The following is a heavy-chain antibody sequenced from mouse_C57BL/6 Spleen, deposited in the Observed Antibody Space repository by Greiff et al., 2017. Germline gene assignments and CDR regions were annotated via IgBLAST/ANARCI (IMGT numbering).Heavy chain of an antibody. CDR1: GFTFSSYG. CDR3: ARQGDYYGSSSYWYFDV. D-gene: IGHD1-1*01. Sequence: DVKLVESGGDLVKPGGSLKLSCAASGFTFSSYGMSWVRQTPDKRLEWVATISSGGSYTYYPDSVKGRFTISRDNAKNTLYLQMSSLKSEDTAMYYCARQGDYYGSSSYWYFDVWGTGTTVTVSS. J-gene: IGHJ1*03. V-gene: IGHV5-6*02. CDR2: ISSGGSYT.